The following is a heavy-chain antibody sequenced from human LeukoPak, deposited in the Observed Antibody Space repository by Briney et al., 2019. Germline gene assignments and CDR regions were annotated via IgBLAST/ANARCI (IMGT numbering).Heavy chain of an antibody. Sequence: GASVKVSCKASGYTFTSYGISWVRQAPGQGLEWMGWISAYNGNTNYAQKLQGRVTMTTDTSTSTAYMELRSLRSDDTAVYYCAKDRYNWNRPDAFDIWGQGTMVTVSS. CDR2: ISAYNGNT. V-gene: IGHV1-18*01. CDR1: GYTFTSYG. J-gene: IGHJ3*02. D-gene: IGHD1-20*01. CDR3: AKDRYNWNRPDAFDI.